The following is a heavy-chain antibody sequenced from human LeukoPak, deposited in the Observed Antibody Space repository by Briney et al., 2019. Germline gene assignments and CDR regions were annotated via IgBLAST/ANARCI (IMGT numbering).Heavy chain of an antibody. V-gene: IGHV1-69*05. CDR3: AGAEMATTWYYFDY. J-gene: IGHJ4*02. Sequence: SVKVSCKASGGTFSSYAISWVRQAPGQGLEWMGGIIPIFGTANYAQKFQGRVTITTDESTSTAYMELSSLRSEDTAVYYRAGAEMATTWYYFDYWDQGTLVTVSS. D-gene: IGHD5-24*01. CDR2: IIPIFGTA. CDR1: GGTFSSYA.